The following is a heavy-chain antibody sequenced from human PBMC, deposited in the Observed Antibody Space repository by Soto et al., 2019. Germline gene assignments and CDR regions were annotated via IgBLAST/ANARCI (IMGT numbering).Heavy chain of an antibody. D-gene: IGHD3-9*01. CDR2: IDPSDSYV. J-gene: IGHJ3*02. CDR3: AINMNTDYCGNFENDGYDI. V-gene: IGHV5-10-1*01. Sequence: GESLKIPCQGSGYNFTNYWIIWVRQVPGKGLEWMGRIDPSDSYVNYNPSFQGHVTFSADKSVSSVYLQWTSLRASDTDMYYCAINMNTDYCGNFENDGYDIWGQGTMVTVSS. CDR1: GYNFTNYW.